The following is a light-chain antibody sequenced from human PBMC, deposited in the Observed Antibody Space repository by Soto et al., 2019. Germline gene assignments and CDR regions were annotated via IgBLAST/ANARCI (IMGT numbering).Light chain of an antibody. CDR1: QIIYDW. V-gene: IGKV1-5*03. CDR3: QHDPSYSHT. Sequence: DIQMTQFPSTLSASVGDRITITCRASQIIYDWLAWYQQKPGKAPKLLIYKASTLETGVPSRFSGSGSGTEFTLTISSLQPDDFATYYRQHDPSYSHTFGQGTKLEIK. J-gene: IGKJ2*01. CDR2: KAS.